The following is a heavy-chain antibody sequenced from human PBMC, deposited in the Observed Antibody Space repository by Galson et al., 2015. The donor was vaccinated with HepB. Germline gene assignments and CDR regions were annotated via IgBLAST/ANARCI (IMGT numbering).Heavy chain of an antibody. J-gene: IGHJ4*02. CDR1: GFTFSSYG. CDR2: IWYDGSNK. CDR3: ARDKDTVRAASAIDY. Sequence: SLRLSCAASGFTFSSYGMHWVRQAPGKGLEWVAVIWYDGSNKYYADSVKGRFTISRDNSKNTLYLQMNSLRAEDTAVYYCARDKDTVRAASAIDYWGQGTLVTVSS. V-gene: IGHV3-33*01. D-gene: IGHD4-11*01.